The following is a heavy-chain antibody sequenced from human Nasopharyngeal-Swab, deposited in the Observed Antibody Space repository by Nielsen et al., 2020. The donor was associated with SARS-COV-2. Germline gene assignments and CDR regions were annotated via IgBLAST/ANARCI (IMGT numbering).Heavy chain of an antibody. J-gene: IGHJ4*02. Sequence: SETLSLTCAVYGGSFSGYYWSWIRQPPGEGLEWIGEINHSGSTNYNPSLKSRVTISVDTSKNQFSLKLSSVTAADTAVYYCARGFHPRHYYDSSGSSLDYWGQGTLVTVSS. CDR3: ARGFHPRHYYDSSGSSLDY. CDR2: INHSGST. V-gene: IGHV4-34*01. D-gene: IGHD3-22*01. CDR1: GGSFSGYY.